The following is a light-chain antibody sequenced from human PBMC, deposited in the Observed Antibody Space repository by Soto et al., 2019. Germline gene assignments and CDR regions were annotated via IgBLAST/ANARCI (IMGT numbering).Light chain of an antibody. CDR1: QSVGSN. J-gene: IGKJ2*01. Sequence: EVLLTQSPATLSVSPGERATLSCRASQSVGSNLAWYQQKPGQAPRLLIYGASARAPDLPARFSGSGSGTEFTLTISSLQSEDFAIYYCQHYNNWPPNTFGLGTKLEIK. CDR3: QHYNNWPPNT. CDR2: GAS. V-gene: IGKV3-15*01.